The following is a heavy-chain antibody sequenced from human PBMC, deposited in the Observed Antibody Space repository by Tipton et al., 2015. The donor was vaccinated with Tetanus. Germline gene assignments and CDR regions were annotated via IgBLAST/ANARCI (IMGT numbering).Heavy chain of an antibody. D-gene: IGHD3-3*01. J-gene: IGHJ5*02. CDR1: GGSISSDGAY. V-gene: IGHV4-31*03. CDR3: ARAHVFRLSLFGEEIPRSGRFDP. Sequence: TLSLTCTVSGGSISSDGAYWSWIRQHPGEGLEWIGYISNSGTTNYNPSLKSRVTISTDKSKNQVSLRLNSVTAADTAVYYCARAHVFRLSLFGEEIPRSGRFDPWGQGTLVTVSS. CDR2: ISNSGTT.